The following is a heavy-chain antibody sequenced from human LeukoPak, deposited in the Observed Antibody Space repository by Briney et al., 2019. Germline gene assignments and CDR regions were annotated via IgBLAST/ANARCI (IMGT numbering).Heavy chain of an antibody. D-gene: IGHD3-22*01. V-gene: IGHV3-7*01. CDR2: IKQDGSEK. CDR3: ARSTYYYDIDGFDI. CDR1: GFTFSSYW. J-gene: IGHJ3*02. Sequence: PGGSLRLSCAAFGFTFSSYWMSWVRQAPGKGLEWVANIKQDGSEKYYVDSVKGRFTISRDIAKNSLYLQMNSLRAEDTAVYYCARSTYYYDIDGFDIWGQGTMVIVSS.